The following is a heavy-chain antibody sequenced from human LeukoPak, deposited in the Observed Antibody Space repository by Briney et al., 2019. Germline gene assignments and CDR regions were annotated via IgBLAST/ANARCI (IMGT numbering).Heavy chain of an antibody. Sequence: SETLSLTCTVSGGSISSYYWSWIRQPPGKGLEWIGYIYYSGSTNYNPSLKSRVTISVDTSKNQFSLKLSSVTAADTAVYYCAKSRQWLAYFDYWGQGTLVTVSS. CDR3: AKSRQWLAYFDY. J-gene: IGHJ4*02. CDR2: IYYSGST. D-gene: IGHD6-19*01. V-gene: IGHV4-59*08. CDR1: GGSISSYY.